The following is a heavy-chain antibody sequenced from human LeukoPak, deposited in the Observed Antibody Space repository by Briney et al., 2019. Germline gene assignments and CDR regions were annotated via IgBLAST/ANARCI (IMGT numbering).Heavy chain of an antibody. Sequence: PGGSLRLSCAPSGFSFRSYSMDWVRLAPGKGLEWVSSITGSSSYISYADSVKGRFTISRDNAENSLFLQMNSLRPEDTAVYFCARDRLEGGETFDSWGQGTLVTVSS. V-gene: IGHV3-21*01. CDR1: GFSFRSYS. J-gene: IGHJ4*02. D-gene: IGHD1-1*01. CDR2: ITGSSSYI. CDR3: ARDRLEGGETFDS.